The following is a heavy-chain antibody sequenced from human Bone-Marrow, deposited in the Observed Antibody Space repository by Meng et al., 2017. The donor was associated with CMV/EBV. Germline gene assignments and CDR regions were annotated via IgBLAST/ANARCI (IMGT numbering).Heavy chain of an antibody. J-gene: IGHJ4*02. CDR1: GYTFTSYG. D-gene: IGHD5-24*01. Sequence: ASVKVSCKASGYTFTSYGISWVRQAPGQGLEWMGWISAYNGNTNYAQKLQGRVTMTTDTSTSTAYMELRSLRSDDTAVYYCARSFTARDLYYFDYWGQGTLVTVSS. V-gene: IGHV1-18*01. CDR3: ARSFTARDLYYFDY. CDR2: ISAYNGNT.